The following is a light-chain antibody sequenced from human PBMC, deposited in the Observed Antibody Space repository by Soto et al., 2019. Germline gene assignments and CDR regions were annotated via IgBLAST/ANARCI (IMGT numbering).Light chain of an antibody. Sequence: EIVMTQSPATLPVSPGESATLSCRASQSIASNLAWYQQKPGQAPRLLIHSASARATGIPPRFSGSGSGTEFTLTISRLQAEDFAVYYCQQHNHWPSFGQGTNLEIK. CDR3: QQHNHWPS. CDR1: QSIASN. CDR2: SAS. V-gene: IGKV3-15*01. J-gene: IGKJ2*01.